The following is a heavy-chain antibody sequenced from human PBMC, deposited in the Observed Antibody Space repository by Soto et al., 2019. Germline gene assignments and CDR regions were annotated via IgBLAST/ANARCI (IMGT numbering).Heavy chain of an antibody. CDR2: ISSTGSGT. CDR3: VRDLHEPLATDALRVAN. V-gene: IGHV3-48*03. Sequence: EMQLVESGGGLVQPGGSLRLSCAASGFTFSSYEMHWVRQAPGKGLEWISYISSTGSGTLYADSVRGRFTMSRDNTKNSVSLQMSRLTAEYTAVYYCVRDLHEPLATDALRVANWGQGTQVTVSS. CDR1: GFTFSSYE. J-gene: IGHJ4*02. D-gene: IGHD2-8*02.